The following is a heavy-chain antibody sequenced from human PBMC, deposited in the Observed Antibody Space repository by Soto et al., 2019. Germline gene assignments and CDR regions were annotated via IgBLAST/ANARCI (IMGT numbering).Heavy chain of an antibody. CDR1: GGSISSGGYY. V-gene: IGHV4-31*03. D-gene: IGHD3-22*01. CDR3: ARGIYDSSELGWFDP. CDR2: IYYSGST. Sequence: SETLSLTCTVSGGSISSGGYYWSWIRQHPGKGLEWIGYIYYSGSTYYNPSLKSRVTISVATSKNQFSLKLSSVTAADTAVYYCARGIYDSSELGWFDPWGQGTLVTVSS. J-gene: IGHJ5*02.